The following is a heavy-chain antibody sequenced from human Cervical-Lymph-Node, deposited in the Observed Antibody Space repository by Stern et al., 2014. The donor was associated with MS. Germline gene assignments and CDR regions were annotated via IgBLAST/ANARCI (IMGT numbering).Heavy chain of an antibody. CDR3: ARRGVTTRFDY. Sequence: MQLVQSGAEVRKPGESLTISCLASGYSFYSYWIGWVRQMPGKGLEWMGIIYPGDSDIRYSPSFQGQVTISADKSSNTAYLQWSSLKASDTAMYYCARRGVTTRFDYWGQGTLVTVSS. D-gene: IGHD3-3*01. J-gene: IGHJ4*02. V-gene: IGHV5-51*01. CDR1: GYSFYSYW. CDR2: IYPGDSDI.